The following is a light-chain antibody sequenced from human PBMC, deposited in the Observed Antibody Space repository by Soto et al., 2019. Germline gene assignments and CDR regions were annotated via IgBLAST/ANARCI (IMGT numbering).Light chain of an antibody. CDR2: KAS. J-gene: IGKJ1*01. V-gene: IGKV1-5*03. CDR1: ENIFTW. Sequence: DIQMTQSPSTLSASVGDSVTITCRASENIFTWLAWYQQKPGKAPNLLIYKASTLESGVPSRFRGSGSGTDFTLTISSLQPEDSATYYCQQYNSYWTFGQGTKVEIK. CDR3: QQYNSYWT.